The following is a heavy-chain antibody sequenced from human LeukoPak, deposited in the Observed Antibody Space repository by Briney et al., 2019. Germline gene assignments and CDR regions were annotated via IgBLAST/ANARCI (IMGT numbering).Heavy chain of an antibody. J-gene: IGHJ6*03. V-gene: IGHV3-21*06. D-gene: IGHD2/OR15-2a*01. CDR3: ARFLATWDYYYMDV. CDR2: ISGSSHFI. CDR1: GFILNNYG. Sequence: GGSLRLSCAASGFILNNYGVHWVRQAPGKGLEWVSSISGSSHFIYYADSVKGRFTISRDNAKNSVYLQLSSLRVEDTAVYYCARFLATWDYYYMDVWGTGTTVTVSS.